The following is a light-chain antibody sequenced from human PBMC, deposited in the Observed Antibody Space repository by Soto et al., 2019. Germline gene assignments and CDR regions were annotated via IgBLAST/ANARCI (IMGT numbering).Light chain of an antibody. CDR3: CSSAPTSSVWV. V-gene: IGLV2-23*02. J-gene: IGLJ3*02. CDR2: EAN. Sequence: QSALTQPASVSGSPGQSVTISCTGSSGDVGRSNLVSWYQQHPGKAPKLMIYEANKRPSGVSNRFSGSKSGTTASLTISGRQDEDDAAYYCCSSAPTSSVWVFGGGTKLTVL. CDR1: SGDVGRSNL.